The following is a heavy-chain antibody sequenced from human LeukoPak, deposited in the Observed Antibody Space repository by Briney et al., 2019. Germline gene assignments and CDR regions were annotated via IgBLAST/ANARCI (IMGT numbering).Heavy chain of an antibody. V-gene: IGHV3-21*01. CDR3: AREVVVVVEPAANTIDY. D-gene: IGHD2-2*01. J-gene: IGHJ4*02. Sequence: GGSLRLSCAASGFTFRDYTMNWVRQAPGKGLEWVSAISKSGTYIKYADSVKGRFTVSRDNAKNSLFLQMNGLRVEDTAVYYCAREVVVVVEPAANTIDYWGQRTRVTVSS. CDR1: GFTFRDYT. CDR2: ISKSGTYI.